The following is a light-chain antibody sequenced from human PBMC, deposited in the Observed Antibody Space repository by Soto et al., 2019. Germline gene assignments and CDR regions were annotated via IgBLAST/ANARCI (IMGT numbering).Light chain of an antibody. Sequence: EIVMTQSPATLSVSPEERATLSCRASQSVSSNLAWYQQKPGQAPRLLIYGASTRATGFPARFSGSGSGTEFTLTISSLQSEDFAVYYCQQYNNWLTFGQGTKVDIK. J-gene: IGKJ1*01. CDR3: QQYNNWLT. CDR1: QSVSSN. CDR2: GAS. V-gene: IGKV3D-15*01.